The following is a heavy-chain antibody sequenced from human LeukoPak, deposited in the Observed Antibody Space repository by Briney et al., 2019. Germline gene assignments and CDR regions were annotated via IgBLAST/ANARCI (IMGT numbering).Heavy chain of an antibody. CDR3: ARRHSSGWFYY. CDR2: IYRSGST. J-gene: IGHJ4*02. Sequence: SETLSLTCTVSGYSISNGYYWDWIRQPPGRGLEWIGNIYRSGSTSYNPSLKGRVTISVDTSKNQFSLKVNSVTAADTAVYYCARRHSSGWFYYWGQGTLVTVSS. V-gene: IGHV4-38-2*02. D-gene: IGHD6-19*01. CDR1: GYSISNGYY.